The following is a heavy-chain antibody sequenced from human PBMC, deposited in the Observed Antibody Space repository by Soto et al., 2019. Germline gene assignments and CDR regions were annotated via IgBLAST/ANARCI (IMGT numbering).Heavy chain of an antibody. CDR1: GFSFRDSW. V-gene: IGHV3-7*01. J-gene: IGHJ4*02. Sequence: PGGSLRLSCAASGFSFRDSWMSWVRQPPGKGLEWVAHIRPDGTNQYYVDSVKGRFTISRDNSKNSLYLQMNSLKAEDTAVYYCARSGSGSYYGTVDYWGQGTLVTVSS. D-gene: IGHD3-10*01. CDR3: ARSGSGSYYGTVDY. CDR2: IRPDGTNQ.